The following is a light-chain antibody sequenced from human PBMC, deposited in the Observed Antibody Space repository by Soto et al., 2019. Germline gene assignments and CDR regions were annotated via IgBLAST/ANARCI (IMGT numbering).Light chain of an antibody. J-gene: IGLJ2*01. V-gene: IGLV1-40*01. Sequence: QSVLTQPPSVSGAPGQRVTISCTGSSSNIGAGYDVHWYQQLPGTAPKLLIYGNSNRPSGVPDRFSGSKSGTSASLAITGLQAEDEADYYCQSYDNSLSGPHMVFGGGTKLTVL. CDR1: SSNIGAGYD. CDR2: GNS. CDR3: QSYDNSLSGPHMV.